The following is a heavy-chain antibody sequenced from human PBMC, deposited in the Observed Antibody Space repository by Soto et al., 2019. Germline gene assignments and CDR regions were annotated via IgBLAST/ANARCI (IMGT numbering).Heavy chain of an antibody. D-gene: IGHD1-26*01. V-gene: IGHV3-30*18. Sequence: AGSVRLSCSASGFTFSSYAMHWVRQAPGEGLERVAVISYDGSSKYYADSVRGRFIISRDNSKNTLYLQMNSLRAEDTAVYYCAKDQLLLPFDYWGQGTLGTVSS. CDR1: GFTFSSYA. CDR3: AKDQLLLPFDY. CDR2: ISYDGSSK. J-gene: IGHJ4*02.